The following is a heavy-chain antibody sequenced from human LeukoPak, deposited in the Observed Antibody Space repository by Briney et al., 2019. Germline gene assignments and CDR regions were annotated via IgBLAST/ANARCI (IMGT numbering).Heavy chain of an antibody. Sequence: AASVKVSCKASGYTFTGYYIHWVRQAPGQGLEWVGWISTYNGNTKYGQKFQGRVTMTTDTSTGTAYMELRSLRFEDTAIYYCARDLPSVLVTTPDYWGQGTLVTVSS. CDR3: ARDLPSVLVTTPDY. J-gene: IGHJ4*02. D-gene: IGHD4-17*01. CDR1: GYTFTGYY. CDR2: ISTYNGNT. V-gene: IGHV1-18*01.